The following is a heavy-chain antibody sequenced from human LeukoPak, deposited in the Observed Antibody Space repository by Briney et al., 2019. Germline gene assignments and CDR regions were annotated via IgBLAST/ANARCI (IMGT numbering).Heavy chain of an antibody. CDR1: GYTFTGYY. Sequence: ASVKVSCKASGYTFTGYYMHWVPQAPGQGLEWMGRINPNSGGTNYAQKFQGRVTMTRDTSISTAYMELSRLRSDDTAVYYCARVTQNYAFDIWGQGTMVTVSS. CDR2: INPNSGGT. V-gene: IGHV1-2*06. CDR3: ARVTQNYAFDI. J-gene: IGHJ3*02. D-gene: IGHD1-7*01.